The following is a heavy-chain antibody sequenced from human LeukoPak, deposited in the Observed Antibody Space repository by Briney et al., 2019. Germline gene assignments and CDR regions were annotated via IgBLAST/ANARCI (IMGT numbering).Heavy chain of an antibody. CDR1: GFTFSSHS. D-gene: IGHD2-2*01. J-gene: IGHJ4*02. V-gene: IGHV3-21*01. CDR3: ARVGNGTKDY. CDR2: ISGSSSHI. Sequence: GGSLRLSCAGSGFTFSSHSMNWVRQAPGKGLEWVSSISGSSSHIYYADSMKGRFTISRDNAKNSLYLLMNSLRAEDTAVYYCARVGNGTKDYWGQGTLVTVSS.